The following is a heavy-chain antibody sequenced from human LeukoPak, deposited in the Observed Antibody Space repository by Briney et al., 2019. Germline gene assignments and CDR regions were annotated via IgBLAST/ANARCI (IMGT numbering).Heavy chain of an antibody. D-gene: IGHD2-15*01. CDR3: ARDRHCSGGSCYGDFDY. V-gene: IGHV3-30*01. Sequence: ADSLKGRFTMSGDSSNNTLNTLYLQMNSLRAEDTAVYYCARDRHCSGGSCYGDFDYWGQGTLVTVSS. J-gene: IGHJ4*02.